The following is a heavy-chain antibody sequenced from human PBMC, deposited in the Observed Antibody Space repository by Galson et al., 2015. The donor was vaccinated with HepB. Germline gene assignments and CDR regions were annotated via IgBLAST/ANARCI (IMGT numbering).Heavy chain of an antibody. CDR1: GFTFRNYG. V-gene: IGHV3-30*02. Sequence: SLRLSCAASGFTFRNYGMHWVRQAPGKGLECVAFIRYDGIYTYYADSVKGRFTISRDNSKNTVYLQMNSLRVEDTAIYYCALIAVAIPFDYWGQGTLVTVYS. D-gene: IGHD6-19*01. CDR3: ALIAVAIPFDY. J-gene: IGHJ4*02. CDR2: IRYDGIYT.